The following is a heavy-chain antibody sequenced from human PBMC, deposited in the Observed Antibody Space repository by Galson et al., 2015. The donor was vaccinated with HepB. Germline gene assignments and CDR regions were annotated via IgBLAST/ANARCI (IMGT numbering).Heavy chain of an antibody. D-gene: IGHD2-21*02. V-gene: IGHV4-59*08. Sequence: LSLTCSVSSGSISTYYWSWIRQPPGKGLEWIGYIYYSGNTNYNPSLKSRVTLSVDTSKDQFSLKLSSVTAADTAVYYCARQTKTYCGGDCFNWYFDLWGRGTLVTVSS. J-gene: IGHJ2*01. CDR1: SGSISTYY. CDR2: IYYSGNT. CDR3: ARQTKTYCGGDCFNWYFDL.